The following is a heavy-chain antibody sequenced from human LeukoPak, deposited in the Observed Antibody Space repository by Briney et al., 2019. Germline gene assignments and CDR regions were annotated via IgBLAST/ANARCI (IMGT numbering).Heavy chain of an antibody. CDR1: GFTFSSFA. J-gene: IGHJ4*02. CDR2: TSTNGGTI. V-gene: IGHV3-64*01. Sequence: GGSLRLSCAASGFTFSSFAMHWVRQAPGKGLEYVSGTSTNGGTIYYANSVKGRFTVSRDNSKNTLYLQMGSLRAEDMAVYYCARAGSGYSNGWYDYWGQGTLVTVSS. CDR3: ARAGSGYSNGWYDY. D-gene: IGHD6-19*01.